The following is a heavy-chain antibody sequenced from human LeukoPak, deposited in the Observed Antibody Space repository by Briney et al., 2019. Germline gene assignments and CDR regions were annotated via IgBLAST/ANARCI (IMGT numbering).Heavy chain of an antibody. V-gene: IGHV3-33*01. D-gene: IGHD5-12*01. J-gene: IGHJ4*02. CDR3: ARSLQTYGGYDLGDY. CDR2: IWYDGTNK. Sequence: GSLSLSCAASGFTFSSYGMHWVRQAPGKGLEWVVFIWYDGTNKYYADSVKCRFTISTDNSKNTLYLHMNSLRVEDTAIYSCARSLQTYGGYDLGDYWGQGTLVSASS. CDR1: GFTFSSYG.